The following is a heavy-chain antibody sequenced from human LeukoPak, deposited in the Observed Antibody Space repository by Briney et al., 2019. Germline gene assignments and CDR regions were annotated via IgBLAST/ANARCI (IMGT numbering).Heavy chain of an antibody. V-gene: IGHV3-48*01. J-gene: IGHJ4*02. CDR3: AREGGSYRVPY. CDR1: GFIFTNYF. D-gene: IGHD1-26*01. Sequence: GGSLRLSCAASGFIFTNYFMSWVRQAPGKGLEWVSYISSSSSTIYYADSVKGRFTISRDNAKNSLYLQMNSLRAEDTAVYYCAREGGSYRVPYWGQGTLVTVSS. CDR2: ISSSSSTI.